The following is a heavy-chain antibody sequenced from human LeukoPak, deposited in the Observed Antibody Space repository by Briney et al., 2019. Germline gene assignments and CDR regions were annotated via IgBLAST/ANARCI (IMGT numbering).Heavy chain of an antibody. V-gene: IGHV3-48*02. J-gene: IGHJ4*02. Sequence: GGSLRLSCAASGFTFSSYSMNWVRQAPGKGLEWVSYISSSSSTIYYADSVKGRFTISRDNAKNSLYLQMNSLRDEDTAVYYCARESGITIFGVVTRAPDYWGQGTLVTVSS. CDR2: ISSSSSTI. CDR3: ARESGITIFGVVTRAPDY. D-gene: IGHD3-3*01. CDR1: GFTFSSYS.